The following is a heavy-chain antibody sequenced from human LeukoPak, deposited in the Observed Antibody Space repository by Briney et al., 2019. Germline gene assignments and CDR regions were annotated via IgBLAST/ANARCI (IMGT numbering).Heavy chain of an antibody. J-gene: IGHJ5*02. CDR2: ISVYNGNT. D-gene: IGHD3-16*01. V-gene: IGHV1-18*01. CDR1: GYIFTNYG. Sequence: ASVKVSCEASGYIFTNYGITWVRQAPGQGLEWMGWISVYNGNTNYAQKFQGRVTMTTDTSTSTAYMELRSLRSDDTAVYYCARSVVNNAYSYPESWGQGTLVTVSS. CDR3: ARSVVNNAYSYPES.